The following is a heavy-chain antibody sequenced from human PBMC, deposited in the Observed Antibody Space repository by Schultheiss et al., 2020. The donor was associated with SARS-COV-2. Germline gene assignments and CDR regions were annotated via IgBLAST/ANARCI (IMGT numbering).Heavy chain of an antibody. D-gene: IGHD3-22*01. V-gene: IGHV4-34*01. CDR1: GGSFSGYY. CDR2: INHSGST. Sequence: SQTLSLTCAVYGGSFSGYYWSWIRQPPGKGLGWIGEINHSGSTNYNPSLKSRVTISIDTSKNQFSLKLSSVTAADTAVYYCARAPDYYYDSSGTGIDYWGQGTLVTGSS. CDR3: ARAPDYYYDSSGTGIDY. J-gene: IGHJ4*02.